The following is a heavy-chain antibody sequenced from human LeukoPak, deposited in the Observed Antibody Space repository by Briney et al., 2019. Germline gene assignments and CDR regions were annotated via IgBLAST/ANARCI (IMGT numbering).Heavy chain of an antibody. V-gene: IGHV5-51*01. CDR3: AMCSSSWSRWNAFDI. CDR1: GYTFTTYW. J-gene: IGHJ3*02. CDR2: IYPGDSDA. Sequence: GESLKISCQCSGYTFTTYWIAWVRQMPGKGLEWMGSIYPGDSDARYTPSFQGQVTISADTSINTPHLQWSSLKASDTAMYYCAMCSSSWSRWNAFDIWGQGTMVTGSS. D-gene: IGHD6-13*01.